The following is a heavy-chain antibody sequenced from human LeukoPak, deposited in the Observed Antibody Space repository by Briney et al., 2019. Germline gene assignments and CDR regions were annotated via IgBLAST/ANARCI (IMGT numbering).Heavy chain of an antibody. D-gene: IGHD3-22*01. CDR3: ATVEKTYYYDRSGYGNFDY. V-gene: IGHV1-24*01. J-gene: IGHJ4*02. CDR2: FDPEDGET. CDR1: GYTLTELS. Sequence: ASVKVSCKVSGYTLTELSMHWVRQAPGKGLEWMGGFDPEDGETIYAQKFQGRVTMTEDTSTDTAYMELSSLRSEDTDVYYCATVEKTYYYDRSGYGNFDYWGQGTLVTISS.